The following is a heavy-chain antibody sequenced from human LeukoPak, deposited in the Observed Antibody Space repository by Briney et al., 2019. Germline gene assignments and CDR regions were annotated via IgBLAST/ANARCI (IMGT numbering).Heavy chain of an antibody. Sequence: DPSETLSLTCAVYGGSFSGYYWSWIRQPPGKGLEWIGYIYYSGSTNYNPSLKSRVTISVDTSKNQFSLKLSSVTAADTAVYYCARGPLKYSSGWYYYYYMDVWGKGTTVTISS. J-gene: IGHJ6*03. D-gene: IGHD6-19*01. CDR3: ARGPLKYSSGWYYYYYMDV. CDR2: IYYSGST. V-gene: IGHV4-59*01. CDR1: GGSFSGYY.